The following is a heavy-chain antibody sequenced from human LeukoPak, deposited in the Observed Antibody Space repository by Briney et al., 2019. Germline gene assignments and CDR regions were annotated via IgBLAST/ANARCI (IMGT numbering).Heavy chain of an antibody. CDR2: IIPIFGTA. J-gene: IGHJ4*02. V-gene: IGHV1-69*05. CDR1: GGTFSSYA. CDR3: ARDQRSWYSPYFDY. Sequence: SVKVSCKACGGTFSSYAISWVRQAPGQGLEWMGRIIPIFGTANYAQKFQGRVTITTDESKSTAYMELSSLRSEDTAVYYCARDQRSWYSPYFDYWGQGTLVTVSS. D-gene: IGHD6-13*01.